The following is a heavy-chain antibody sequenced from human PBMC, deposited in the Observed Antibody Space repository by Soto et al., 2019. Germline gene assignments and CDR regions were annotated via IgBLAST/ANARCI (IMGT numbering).Heavy chain of an antibody. V-gene: IGHV4-59*01. CDR1: GGSISSYY. J-gene: IGHJ4*02. CDR3: AGESWYSRSPLVDY. Sequence: QVQLQESGPGLVKPSETLSLTCTVPGGSISSYYWSWIRQPPGKGLEWIGYIYYSWSTNYNPSLKSRVTISVDTSKNRVSLKLSFVTAADTAVYYCAGESWYSRSPLVDYWGQGTLVTVSS. D-gene: IGHD6-13*01. CDR2: IYYSWST.